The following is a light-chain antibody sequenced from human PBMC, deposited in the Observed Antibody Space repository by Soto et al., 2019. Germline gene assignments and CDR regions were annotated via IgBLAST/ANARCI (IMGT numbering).Light chain of an antibody. Sequence: EIVLTQSQDTLSVSPGERTTLSCRASQSVTSNHVAWYQQKPGQAPRLLIYGVSSRATGIPDRFSGSGSGTDFTLTISRVEPEDFAVYYCQHFGNSLYTFGQGTKLEIK. CDR1: QSVTSNH. J-gene: IGKJ2*01. CDR3: QHFGNSLYT. V-gene: IGKV3-20*01. CDR2: GVS.